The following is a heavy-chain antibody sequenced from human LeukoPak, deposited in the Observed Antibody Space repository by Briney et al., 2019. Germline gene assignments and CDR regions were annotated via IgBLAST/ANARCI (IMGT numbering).Heavy chain of an antibody. V-gene: IGHV4-34*01. Sequence: PSETLSLTCTVSGGSISNYYWSWIRQPPGKGLEWIGEINHSGSTNYNPSLKSRVTISVDTSKNQFSLKLSSVTAADTAVYYCARGSRRGSSGYYRGPAFDYWGQGTLVTVSS. CDR3: ARGSRRGSSGYYRGPAFDY. CDR1: GGSISNYY. CDR2: INHSGST. D-gene: IGHD3-22*01. J-gene: IGHJ4*02.